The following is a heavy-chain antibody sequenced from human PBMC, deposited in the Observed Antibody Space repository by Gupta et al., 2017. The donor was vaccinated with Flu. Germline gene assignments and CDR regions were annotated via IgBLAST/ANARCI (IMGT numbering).Heavy chain of an antibody. J-gene: IGHJ4*02. CDR2: MNPNSGNT. Sequence: DINWVRQATGQGLEWMGWMNPNSGNTGYAQKFQGRVTMSRNTSISTAYMELSSLRSEDTAVYYCARGRPSIYWGQGTLVTVSS. V-gene: IGHV1-8*01. CDR3: ARGRPSIY. CDR1: D.